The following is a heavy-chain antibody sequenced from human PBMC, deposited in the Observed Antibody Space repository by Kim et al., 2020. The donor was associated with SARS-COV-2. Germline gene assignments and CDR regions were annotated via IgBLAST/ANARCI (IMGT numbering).Heavy chain of an antibody. V-gene: IGHV3-23*01. J-gene: IGHJ1*01. CDR1: GFTFSNSG. CDR2: IGVGGST. Sequence: GGSLRLSCTASGFTFSNSGMAWVRQAPGKGKEWVSAIGVGGSTFYPDSVRGRFIIYRDNSENTLYLQMNSLRAEDTAIYYCAKERVGSGWRSYHEYWGQGTLVTVS. D-gene: IGHD6-25*01. CDR3: AKERVGSGWRSYHEY.